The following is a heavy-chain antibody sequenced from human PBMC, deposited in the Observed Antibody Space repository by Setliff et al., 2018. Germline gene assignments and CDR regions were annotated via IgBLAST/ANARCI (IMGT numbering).Heavy chain of an antibody. D-gene: IGHD5-18*01. CDR2: ISYSGST. J-gene: IGHJ3*02. V-gene: IGHV4-31*03. CDR3: ARVATAMLDAFDI. Sequence: SETLSLTCTVSGGSISSNTYYWSWIRQHPGKGLEWIGYISYSGSTYSNPSLKIRVSISIDTSKNQLSLNLSSVTAADTAVYYCARVATAMLDAFDIWGQGTMVTVSS. CDR1: GGSISSNTYY.